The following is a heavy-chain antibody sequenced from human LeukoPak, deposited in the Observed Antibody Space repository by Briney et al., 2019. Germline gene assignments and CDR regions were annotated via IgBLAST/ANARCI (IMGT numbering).Heavy chain of an antibody. J-gene: IGHJ4*02. D-gene: IGHD6-13*01. V-gene: IGHV4-59*01. CDR3: AREGVAARLDY. CDR2: IYYSGST. CDR1: GGSISSYY. Sequence: SETLSLTCTVSGGSISSYYWSWIRQPPGKGLEWIGYIYYSGSTNYNPSLKSRVAISVDTSKNQFSLKLSSVTAADTAVYYCAREGVAARLDYWGQGTLVTVSS.